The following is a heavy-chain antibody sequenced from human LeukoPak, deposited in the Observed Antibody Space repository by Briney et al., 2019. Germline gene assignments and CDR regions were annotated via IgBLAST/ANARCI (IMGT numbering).Heavy chain of an antibody. D-gene: IGHD3-9*01. J-gene: IGHJ6*02. V-gene: IGHV3-7*01. Sequence: GGSLRLSCAASGFTFSSYWMSWVRQAPGKGREWVANIKQDGSEKNYVDSVKGRFTISRDNAKNSLYLQMNSLRAEDTAVYYCARELRYNYYYYGMDVWGQGTTVTVSS. CDR2: IKQDGSEK. CDR1: GFTFSSYW. CDR3: ARELRYNYYYYGMDV.